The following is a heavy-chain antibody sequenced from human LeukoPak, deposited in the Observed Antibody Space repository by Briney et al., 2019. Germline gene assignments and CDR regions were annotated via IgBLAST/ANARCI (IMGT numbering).Heavy chain of an antibody. CDR3: AREVNYYGDNEYYYYYMDV. D-gene: IGHD4-17*01. V-gene: IGHV4-61*02. CDR1: GGSISSGSYY. Sequence: SETLSLTCTVSGGSISSGSYYWSWIRQPAGKGLEWIGRIYTSGSTNYNPSLKSRVTISVDTSKNQFSLKLSSVTAADTAVYYCAREVNYYGDNEYYYYYMDVWGKGTTVTISS. J-gene: IGHJ6*03. CDR2: IYTSGST.